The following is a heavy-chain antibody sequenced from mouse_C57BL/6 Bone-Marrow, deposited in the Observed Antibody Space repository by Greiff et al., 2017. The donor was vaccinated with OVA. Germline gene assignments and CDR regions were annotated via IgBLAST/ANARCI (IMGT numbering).Heavy chain of an antibody. J-gene: IGHJ2*01. CDR1: GFNIKDDY. CDR3: TPYYYGSADY. V-gene: IGHV14-4*01. D-gene: IGHD1-1*01. Sequence: VQLQQSGAELVRPGASVKLSCTASGFNIKDDYMHWVKQRPEQGLEWIGWIDPENGDTEYASKFQGKATITADTSSNTAYLQLSSLTSEDTAVYYCTPYYYGSADYWGQGTTLTVSS. CDR2: IDPENGDT.